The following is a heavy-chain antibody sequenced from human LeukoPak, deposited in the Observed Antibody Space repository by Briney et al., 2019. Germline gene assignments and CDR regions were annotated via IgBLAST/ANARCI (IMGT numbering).Heavy chain of an antibody. J-gene: IGHJ4*02. D-gene: IGHD2-15*01. CDR3: ARDLGHCSGGSCSYYFDY. Sequence: GGSLRLSCAASGFTFDDYGMSWVRQAPGKGLEWVSGINWNGGSTGYADSVKGRFTISRDNAKNSLYLRMNSLRAEDTALYYCARDLGHCSGGSCSYYFDYWGQGTLVTVSS. V-gene: IGHV3-20*04. CDR1: GFTFDDYG. CDR2: INWNGGST.